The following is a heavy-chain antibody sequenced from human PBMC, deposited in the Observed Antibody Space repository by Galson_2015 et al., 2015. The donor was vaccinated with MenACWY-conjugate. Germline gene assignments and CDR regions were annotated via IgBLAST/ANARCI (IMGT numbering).Heavy chain of an antibody. CDR3: ANLPRDRFLEWLMRY. CDR1: GFTFSSYA. J-gene: IGHJ4*02. CDR2: ISGSGGST. V-gene: IGHV3-23*01. Sequence: SLRLSCAASGFTFSSYAMSWVRQAPGKGLEWVSAISGSGGSTYYADSVKGRFTISRDNSKNTLYLQMNSLRAEDTAVYYCANLPRDRFLEWLMRYWGQGTLVTVSS. D-gene: IGHD3-3*01.